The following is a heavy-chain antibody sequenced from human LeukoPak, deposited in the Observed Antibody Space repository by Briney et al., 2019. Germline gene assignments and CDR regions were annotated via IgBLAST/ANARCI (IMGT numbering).Heavy chain of an antibody. CDR3: ARDPYYYDSSGYYDY. CDR2: IWYDGSNK. CDR1: GFTFSSYG. J-gene: IGHJ4*02. V-gene: IGHV3-33*01. D-gene: IGHD3-22*01. Sequence: GGPLRLSCAASGFTFSSYGMHWVRQAPGKGLEWVAVIWYDGSNKYYADSVKGRFTISRDNSKNTLYLQMNSLRAEDTAVYYCARDPYYYDSSGYYDYWGQGTLVTVSS.